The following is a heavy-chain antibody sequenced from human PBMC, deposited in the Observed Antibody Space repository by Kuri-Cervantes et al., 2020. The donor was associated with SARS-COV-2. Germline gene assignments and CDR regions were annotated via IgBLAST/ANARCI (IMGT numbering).Heavy chain of an antibody. CDR3: ASDLYGDYVGAFDI. V-gene: IGHV7-4-1*02. CDR2: INTNTGNP. D-gene: IGHD4-17*01. CDR1: GYTFTSYA. Sequence: ASVKVSCKASGYTFTSYAMNWVRQAPGQGLEWMGWINTNTGNPTYAQGFTGRFVFSLDTSVSTAYLQISSLKAEDTAVYYCASDLYGDYVGAFDIWGQGTMVTVSS. J-gene: IGHJ3*02.